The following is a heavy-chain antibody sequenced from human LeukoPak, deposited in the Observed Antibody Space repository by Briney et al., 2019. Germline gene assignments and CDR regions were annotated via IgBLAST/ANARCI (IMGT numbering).Heavy chain of an antibody. Sequence: SETLSLTCAVYGGSFSGYYWSWIRQPPGKGMEWIGEINHSGSTNYNPSLKSRVTISVDTSKNQFSLKLSSVTAADTAVYYCARTTVTTWYYYYYYMDVWGKGTTVTVSS. J-gene: IGHJ6*03. D-gene: IGHD4-17*01. CDR1: GGSFSGYY. V-gene: IGHV4-34*01. CDR2: INHSGST. CDR3: ARTTVTTWYYYYYYMDV.